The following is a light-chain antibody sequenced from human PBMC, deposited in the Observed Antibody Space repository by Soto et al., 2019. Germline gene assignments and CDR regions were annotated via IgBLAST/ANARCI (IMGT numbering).Light chain of an antibody. CDR3: QQRSNWPPSIT. V-gene: IGKV3-11*01. CDR1: QSISNY. Sequence: EIVLTQSPVTLSLSPGQGAALSCRGSQSISNYLAWYQQKPGQAPRLLIYDASNRATGTPARFSGSGSGTDFTLTISSLEPEDFAVYYCQQRSNWPPSITFGQGTRLEIK. CDR2: DAS. J-gene: IGKJ5*01.